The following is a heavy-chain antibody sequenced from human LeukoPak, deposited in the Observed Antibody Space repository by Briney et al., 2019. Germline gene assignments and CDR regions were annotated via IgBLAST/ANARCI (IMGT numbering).Heavy chain of an antibody. V-gene: IGHV4-34*01. J-gene: IGHJ6*02. CDR1: GGSFNGYY. D-gene: IGHD3-10*01. CDR2: INHSGST. CDR3: ATGSGSPYYYYGMDV. Sequence: PSETLSLTCAVYGGSFNGYYWSWIRQPPGKGLEWIGEINHSGSTNYNPSLKIRVTISVARSKIQFSLKLSSVIAAHTAVYYCATGSGSPYYYYGMDVWGQGTTVTVSS.